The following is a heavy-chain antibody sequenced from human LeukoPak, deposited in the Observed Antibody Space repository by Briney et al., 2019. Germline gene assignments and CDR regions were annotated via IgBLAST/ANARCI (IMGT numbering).Heavy chain of an antibody. D-gene: IGHD1-1*01. V-gene: IGHV4-38-2*02. CDR3: ARDRGTWNDDGFDY. Sequence: SETLSLTCTVSGYSISSGYYWGWIRQPPGKGLEWIGNIYQTGSTYYNPSLKSRVTMSVDTSKNQFSLKLSSVTAADTAVYYCARDRGTWNDDGFDYWGQGTLVTVSS. J-gene: IGHJ4*02. CDR2: IYQTGST. CDR1: GYSISSGYY.